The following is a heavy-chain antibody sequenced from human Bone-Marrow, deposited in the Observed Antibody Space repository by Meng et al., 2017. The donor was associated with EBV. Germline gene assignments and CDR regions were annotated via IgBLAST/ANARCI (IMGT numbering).Heavy chain of an antibody. CDR1: GVSGTSGTYH. D-gene: IGHD3-10*01. J-gene: IGHJ4*02. Sequence: QVRRQESGPVMVKPSATLSRTSGVAGVSGTSGTYHWSWIRQSPGKGLEWIGYIYDTGTTIYNPSLNSRVTILLEQSKNQFSLRLHSVTTADTAVYYCAKSRSSTPGIVDDWGQGTLVTVSS. CDR2: IYDTGTT. V-gene: IGHV4-61*01. CDR3: AKSRSSTPGIVDD.